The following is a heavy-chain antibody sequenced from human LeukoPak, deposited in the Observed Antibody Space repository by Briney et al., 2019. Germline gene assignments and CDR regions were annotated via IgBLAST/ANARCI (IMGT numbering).Heavy chain of an antibody. J-gene: IGHJ4*02. CDR2: IKQDGSEK. CDR1: GFTFSRHW. V-gene: IGHV3-7*01. CDR3: ARGFKGTGYSFFDY. Sequence: GGSLRLSCAASGFTFSRHWMTWVRQAPGKGLEWVANIKQDGSEKYYVDSVKGRFTISRDNAKNTLYLQMNSLRAEDTAVYYCARGFKGTGYSFFDYWGQGTLVTVSS. D-gene: IGHD3/OR15-3a*01.